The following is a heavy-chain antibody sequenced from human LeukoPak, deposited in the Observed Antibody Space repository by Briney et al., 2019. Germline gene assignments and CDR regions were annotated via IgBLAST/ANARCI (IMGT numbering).Heavy chain of an antibody. CDR1: GFTVSGNY. Sequence: AGGSLRLSCAASGFTVSGNYMSWVRQAPGKRLEWVSLIYSDGTTYYADSVKGRFTISRDNSKNTLYLQLNRVRVEDTAVYYCASGEWPQDYWGQGTLVTVSS. CDR3: ASGEWPQDY. V-gene: IGHV3-53*01. CDR2: IYSDGTT. D-gene: IGHD3-3*01. J-gene: IGHJ4*02.